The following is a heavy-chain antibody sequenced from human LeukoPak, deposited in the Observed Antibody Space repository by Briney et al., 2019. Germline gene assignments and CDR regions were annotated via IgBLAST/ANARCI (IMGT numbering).Heavy chain of an antibody. D-gene: IGHD3-10*01. CDR3: AREYYYGSGSYYNGY. J-gene: IGHJ4*02. V-gene: IGHV3-7*04. CDR2: IKQDGSEK. CDR1: GFTFSNHA. Sequence: PGGSLRLSCAASGFTFSNHAMYWVRQAPGKGLEWVANIKQDGSEKYYVDSVKGRFTISRDNAKNSLYLQMNSLRAEDTAVYYCAREYYYGSGSYYNGYWGQGTLVTVSS.